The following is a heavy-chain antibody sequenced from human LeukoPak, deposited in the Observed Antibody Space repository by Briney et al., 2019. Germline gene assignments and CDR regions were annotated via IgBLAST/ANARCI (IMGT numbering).Heavy chain of an antibody. CDR2: ISAYNGVT. CDR1: GYSFTSYY. CDR3: ARDSGSDSSNWYGKWLAP. J-gene: IGHJ5*02. Sequence: ASVKVSCTASGYSFTSYYINWVRQAPGQGLEWMGWISAYNGVTNYAQKLQDRVTMTTDTSTSTAYMELTSLTSDDTAAYYCARDSGSDSSNWYGKWLAPWGQGTLVTVSS. V-gene: IGHV1-18*01. D-gene: IGHD6-13*01.